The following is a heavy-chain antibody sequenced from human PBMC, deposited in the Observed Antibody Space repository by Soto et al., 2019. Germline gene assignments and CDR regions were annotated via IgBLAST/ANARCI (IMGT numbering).Heavy chain of an antibody. V-gene: IGHV3-30*18. CDR3: AKDMTYYYDGSGHRTYYYYGMDV. D-gene: IGHD3-22*01. Sequence: PGWSLRLSCASPVFTFISYGMHWVRQAPGKGLEWVAVISYDGSNKYYADSVKGRFTISRDNSKNTLYLQMNSLRAEDTAVYYCAKDMTYYYDGSGHRTYYYYGMDVWGQGTTVTVSS. CDR1: VFTFISYG. CDR2: ISYDGSNK. J-gene: IGHJ6*02.